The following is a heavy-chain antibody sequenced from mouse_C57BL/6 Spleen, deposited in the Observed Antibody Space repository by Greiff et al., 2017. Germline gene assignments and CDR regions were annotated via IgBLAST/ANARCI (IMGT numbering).Heavy chain of an antibody. CDR1: GYTFTSYW. V-gene: IGHV1-69*01. CDR3: ARSGGNYGGDY. CDR2: IDPSDSYT. Sequence: QVQLQQPGAELVMPGASVKLSCKASGYTFTSYWMHWVKQRPGQGLEWIGEIDPSDSYTNYNQKFTGTSTLTVDKSSSTAYMQLISLTAEDSAVYYSARSGGNYGGDYWGQGTTLTVSS. D-gene: IGHD2-1*01. J-gene: IGHJ2*01.